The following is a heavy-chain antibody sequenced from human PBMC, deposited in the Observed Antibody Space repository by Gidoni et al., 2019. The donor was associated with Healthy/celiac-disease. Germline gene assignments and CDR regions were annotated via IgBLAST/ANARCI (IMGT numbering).Heavy chain of an antibody. CDR1: GGSISSGGYS. CDR3: ARERGYCSGGSCGLN. Sequence: QVQLQESGPGLVKPSQPLSLTCTVSGGSISSGGYSWSWIRQHPGKGLEWIGYIYYSGSTYYNPSLKSRVTISVDTSKNQFSLKLSSVTAADTAVYYCARERGYCSGGSCGLNWGQGTLVTVSS. V-gene: IGHV4-31*03. CDR2: IYYSGST. D-gene: IGHD2-15*01. J-gene: IGHJ4*02.